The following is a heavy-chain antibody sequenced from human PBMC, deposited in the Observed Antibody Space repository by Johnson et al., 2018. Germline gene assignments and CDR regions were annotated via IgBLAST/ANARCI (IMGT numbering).Heavy chain of an antibody. CDR2: IGTAGDT. CDR1: GFTFSSYD. CDR3: ARTAYGRDAFDI. V-gene: IGHV3-13*01. J-gene: IGHJ3*02. D-gene: IGHD4-17*01. Sequence: VQLVQSGGGLVQPGGSLRLSCAASGFTFSSYDMHWVRQATGKGLEWVSAIGTAGDTYYPGSVKGRFTIPRENAKNSLYLKMNSLRAGDTAVYYCARTAYGRDAFDIWGQGTMVTVSS.